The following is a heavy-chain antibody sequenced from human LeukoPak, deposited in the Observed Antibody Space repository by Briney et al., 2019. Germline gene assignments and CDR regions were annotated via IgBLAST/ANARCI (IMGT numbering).Heavy chain of an antibody. CDR2: IIYDGSNK. CDR3: ARGVGETLSGWTLDY. V-gene: IGHV3-30*04. CDR1: GFDFSSYA. J-gene: IGHJ4*01. D-gene: IGHD6-19*01. Sequence: PGGSLRLSCAASGFDFSSYAMHWVRQAPGKGLEWMAVIIYDGSNKNHADSVKGRFTISRDNSRNTLYMKMNSLRVEDTAVYYCARGVGETLSGWTLDYWGHGTLVAVSS.